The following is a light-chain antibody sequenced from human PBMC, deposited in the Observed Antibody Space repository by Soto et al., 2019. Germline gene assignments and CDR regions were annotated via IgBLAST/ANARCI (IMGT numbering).Light chain of an antibody. CDR3: SSYTSSSTYV. CDR1: SSDVGGYNY. Sequence: QSALTQPASVSGSPGHSITISCTGTSSDVGGYNYVSWYQQHPGKAPKLMIYDVSNRPSGVSNRFFGSKSGNTASLTISGLQAEDEADYYCSSYTSSSTYVFGTGTKVTVL. V-gene: IGLV2-14*01. CDR2: DVS. J-gene: IGLJ1*01.